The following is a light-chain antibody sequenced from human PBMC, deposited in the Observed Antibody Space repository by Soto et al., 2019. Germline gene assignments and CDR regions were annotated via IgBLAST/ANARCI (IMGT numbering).Light chain of an antibody. V-gene: IGKV3-20*01. Sequence: EIVLTQSPGTLSLSPGERATLSCRTSQSVGGNVAWYQQIPGQPPKLLIFGASSRATGIADKFSGSGSGTDFTLTISRLEPADFALYYCQHYGAAPITFGQGTRLEIK. CDR2: GAS. CDR3: QHYGAAPIT. J-gene: IGKJ5*01. CDR1: QSVGGN.